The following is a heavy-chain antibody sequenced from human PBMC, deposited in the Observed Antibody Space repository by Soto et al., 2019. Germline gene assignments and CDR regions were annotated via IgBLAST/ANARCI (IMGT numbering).Heavy chain of an antibody. D-gene: IGHD3-3*01. CDR2: ISGSGGST. Sequence: GGSLRLSCAASGFTFSSYAMSWVRQAPGKGLEWVSAISGSGGSTYYADSVKGRFTISRDNSKNTLYLQMNSLRAEDTAVYYCAKAPLHYDFWSGYSFYYYGMDVWGQGTTVTVSS. V-gene: IGHV3-23*01. CDR1: GFTFSSYA. J-gene: IGHJ6*02. CDR3: AKAPLHYDFWSGYSFYYYGMDV.